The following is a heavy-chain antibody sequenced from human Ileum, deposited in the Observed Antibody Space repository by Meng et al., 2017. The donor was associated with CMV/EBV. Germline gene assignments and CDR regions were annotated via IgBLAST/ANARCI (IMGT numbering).Heavy chain of an antibody. CDR2: ISYSGTA. D-gene: IGHD3-10*01. Sequence: QLPLQQSGPGLVKPSATLSLTCTVSGGSSSSSLYYWGWIRQPPGKGLEWIGTISYSGTAFYNLSLKSRVAISIDTSKFQFSLKLSSVTATDTAVYYCARDSTYPSGLDYWGQGTLVTASS. CDR3: ARDSTYPSGLDY. CDR1: GGSSSSSLYY. V-gene: IGHV4-39*07. J-gene: IGHJ4*02.